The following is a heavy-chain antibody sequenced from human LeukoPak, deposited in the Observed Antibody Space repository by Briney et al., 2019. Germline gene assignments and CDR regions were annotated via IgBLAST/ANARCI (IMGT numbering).Heavy chain of an antibody. CDR3: AREGYSYGSLDY. CDR2: ISYDGSNK. Sequence: GGSLRLSCAASGFTVSSNYMSWVRQAPGKGLEWVAVISYDGSNKYYADSVKGRFTISRDNSKNTLYLQMNSLRAEDTAVYYCAREGYSYGSLDYWGQGTLVTVSS. V-gene: IGHV3-30-3*01. J-gene: IGHJ4*02. D-gene: IGHD5-18*01. CDR1: GFTVSSNY.